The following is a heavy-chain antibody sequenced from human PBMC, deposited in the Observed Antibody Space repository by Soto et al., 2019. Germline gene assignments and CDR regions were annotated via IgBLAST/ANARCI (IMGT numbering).Heavy chain of an antibody. CDR2: IRSKANNYAT. J-gene: IGHJ4*02. Sequence: EVQLVESGGGLVQPGGSLKLSCAASGFTFSGSAMDWVRQASGKGLEWVGRIRSKANNYATTYVVSVKGRFTISRDDSRKTEYLQMNSLKTEDTAVYYCARGVYDLWNGHPKGLDYWGQGTVVTVSS. CDR1: GFTFSGSA. V-gene: IGHV3-73*02. D-gene: IGHD3-3*01. CDR3: ARGVYDLWNGHPKGLDY.